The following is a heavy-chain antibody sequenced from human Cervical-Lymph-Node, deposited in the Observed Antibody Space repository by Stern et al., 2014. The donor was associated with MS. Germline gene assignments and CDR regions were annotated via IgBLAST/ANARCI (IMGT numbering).Heavy chain of an antibody. D-gene: IGHD3-9*01. CDR1: GFSLTTRGVG. V-gene: IGHV2-5*02. Sequence: QVTLKESGPTLVKPTQTLTLTCTFSGFSLTTRGVGVGWIRHPPGKALEWLAFIYWDDDKVYSPSLKTRLTITKDTSKNQVVLTVTNMDPVDTATYYCTNFDLHYWGQGTLVTVSS. CDR3: TNFDLHY. CDR2: IYWDDDK. J-gene: IGHJ4*02.